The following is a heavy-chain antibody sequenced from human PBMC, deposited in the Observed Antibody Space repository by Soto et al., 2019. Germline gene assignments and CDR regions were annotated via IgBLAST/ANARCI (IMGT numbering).Heavy chain of an antibody. V-gene: IGHV3-23*01. D-gene: IGHD6-13*01. Sequence: PGGSLRLSCVASGFIFSNYAISWLRQGPGKGLEWVSAISGSGGSTYYADSVKGRFTISRDNSKNTLYLQMNSLRAEDTAVYYCAKSLAAAGAPLDYWGQGTLVTVSS. CDR2: ISGSGGST. CDR1: GFIFSNYA. J-gene: IGHJ4*02. CDR3: AKSLAAAGAPLDY.